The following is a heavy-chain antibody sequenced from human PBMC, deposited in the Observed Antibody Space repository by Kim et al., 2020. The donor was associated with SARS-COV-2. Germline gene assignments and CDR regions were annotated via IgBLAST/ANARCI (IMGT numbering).Heavy chain of an antibody. D-gene: IGHD6-19*01. CDR1: GFTFSSYA. V-gene: IGHV3-30*04. CDR2: ISYDGSNK. CDR3: ARDILIAVAGTFHYYYGMDV. Sequence: GGSLRLSCAASGFTFSSYAMHWVRQAPGKGLEWVVVISYDGSNKYYADSVKGRFTISRDNSKNTLYLQMNSLRAEDTAVYYCARDILIAVAGTFHYYYGMDVWGQGTTVTVSS. J-gene: IGHJ6*02.